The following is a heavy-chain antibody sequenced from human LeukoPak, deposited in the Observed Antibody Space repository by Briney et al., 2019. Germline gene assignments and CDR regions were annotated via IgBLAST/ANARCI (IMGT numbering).Heavy chain of an antibody. D-gene: IGHD4-17*01. J-gene: IGHJ4*02. Sequence: GGSLRLSCAASGFTFGSYSMNWVRQAPGKGLEWVSSISSTGSYIYYADSVKGRFIVSRDNAKNSLYLQMNSLRGEDTAVYYCAREPVTGSVYWGQGTLVTVSS. V-gene: IGHV3-21*01. CDR3: AREPVTGSVY. CDR2: ISSTGSYI. CDR1: GFTFGSYS.